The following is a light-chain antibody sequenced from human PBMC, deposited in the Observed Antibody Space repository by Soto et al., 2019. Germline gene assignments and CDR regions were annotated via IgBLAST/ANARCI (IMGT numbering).Light chain of an antibody. CDR1: QGISSS. CDR3: QQLNSYPQT. Sequence: DIQLIQSPSFLSASVGDRVAITCRASQGISSSLAWYQQKPGRAPKLLIYAASTLQSGVPSRFSGRGSGTDFTLTISSLQPEDFGTYYCQQLNSYPQTFGHGTRVEIK. CDR2: AAS. J-gene: IGKJ1*01. V-gene: IGKV1-9*01.